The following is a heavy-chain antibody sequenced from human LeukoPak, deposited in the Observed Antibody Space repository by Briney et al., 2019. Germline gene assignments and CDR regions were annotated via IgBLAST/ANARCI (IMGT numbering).Heavy chain of an antibody. V-gene: IGHV1-8*01. D-gene: IGHD3-22*01. CDR1: GYTFTSYD. CDR2: MNPNSGNT. CDR3: AGGLYYYDSSFSYY. J-gene: IGHJ4*02. Sequence: VKVSCKASGYTFTSYDINWVRQATGQGLEWMGWMNPNSGNTGYAQKFQGRVTMTRNTSISTAYMELSSLRSEDTAVYYCAGGLYYYDSSFSYYWGQGTLVTVSS.